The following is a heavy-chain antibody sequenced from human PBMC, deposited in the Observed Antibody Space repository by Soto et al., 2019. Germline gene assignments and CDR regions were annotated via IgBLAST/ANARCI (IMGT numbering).Heavy chain of an antibody. CDR1: GFTFSSYS. CDR2: ISSSIIYI. Sequence: GGSLRLSCAASGFTFSSYSMNWVRQAPGKGLEWFSSISSSIIYIYYADSVKGRFTISRDNAKNSLYLQMNSLRAEDTAVYYCARGFPLSSFDYWGQGTLVTVSS. CDR3: ARGFPLSSFDY. J-gene: IGHJ4*02. V-gene: IGHV3-21*01.